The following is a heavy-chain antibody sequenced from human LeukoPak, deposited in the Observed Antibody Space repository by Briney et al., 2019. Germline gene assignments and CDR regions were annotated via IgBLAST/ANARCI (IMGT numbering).Heavy chain of an antibody. CDR2: INPNSGGT. D-gene: IGHD1-26*01. CDR1: GYTFTGYY. CDR3: ARVVGATSRHFDY. J-gene: IGHJ4*02. Sequence: ASVKVSCKASGYTFTGYYMHWVRQAPGQGLEWMGRINPNSGGTNYAQKFQGRVTMTRDTSISTAYMELSRLRSDDTAVYYCARVVGATSRHFDYWGQGTLVTVSS. V-gene: IGHV1-2*02.